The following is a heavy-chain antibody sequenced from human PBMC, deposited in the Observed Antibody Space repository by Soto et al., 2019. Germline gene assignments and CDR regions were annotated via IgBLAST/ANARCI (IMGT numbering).Heavy chain of an antibody. CDR1: GCIFTVCG. Sequence: GWSLRLCCADAGCIFTVCGMLRVRQAPGKGLEWMALILHDGSAEYYADSVKGRFTISRDNSKNTLYLQMNSLRAEDTAVYYCARSRDGYSFYFYYGTDGWGQGTTVTVSS. J-gene: IGHJ6*02. D-gene: IGHD4-4*01. CDR2: ILHDGSAE. V-gene: IGHV3-30*03. CDR3: ARSRDGYSFYFYYGTDG.